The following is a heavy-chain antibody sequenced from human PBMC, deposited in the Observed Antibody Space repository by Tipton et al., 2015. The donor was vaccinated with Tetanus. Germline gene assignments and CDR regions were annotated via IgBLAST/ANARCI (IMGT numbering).Heavy chain of an antibody. V-gene: IGHV4-31*03. CDR1: GDSIGSSGYF. CDR3: ARIGVSTDAYYFDF. D-gene: IGHD3-16*01. CDR2: AYSGGSF. Sequence: LRLSCTVSGDSIGSSGYFWSWIRQAPGKGLEWIGHAYSGGSFDYTPSLESRLTLSMDTSKNSFSLKLTSVTPADTALYYCARIGVSTDAYYFDFWGPGTLVTVSS. J-gene: IGHJ4*02.